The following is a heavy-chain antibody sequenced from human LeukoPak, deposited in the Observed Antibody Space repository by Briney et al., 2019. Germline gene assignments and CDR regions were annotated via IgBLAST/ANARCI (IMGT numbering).Heavy chain of an antibody. CDR2: IYHTGKT. CDR3: ARERTRPLGSFDY. V-gene: IGHV4-31*03. D-gene: IGHD7-27*01. J-gene: IGHJ4*02. CDR1: GGSISGGGYS. Sequence: PSETLSLTCTVSGGSISGGGYSWSWIRQQPGKGLEWIGYIYHTGKTYYYPSLKSRVTISVDTSMNQFSLNVRSLTVADTAVYYCARERTRPLGSFDYWGQGTLVTVSS.